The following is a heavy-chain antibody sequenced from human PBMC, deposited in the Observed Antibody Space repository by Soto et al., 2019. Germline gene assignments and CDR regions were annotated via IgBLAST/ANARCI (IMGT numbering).Heavy chain of an antibody. Sequence: QVQLVQSGAEVKKPGASVKVSCKSSGYTFTSYYLHWVRQAPGQGLEWMGVINPSGGSTTYEQKFKGRVTMTRDTSTSTVYMQLSSLGSEDTAVYYCARGVSSGYDYWGQGTLVTVSS. CDR2: INPSGGST. CDR1: GYTFTSYY. V-gene: IGHV1-46*01. J-gene: IGHJ4*02. CDR3: ARGVSSGYDY. D-gene: IGHD3-22*01.